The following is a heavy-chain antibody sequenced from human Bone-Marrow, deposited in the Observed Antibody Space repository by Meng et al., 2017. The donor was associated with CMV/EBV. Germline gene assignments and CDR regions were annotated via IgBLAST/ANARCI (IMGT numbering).Heavy chain of an antibody. CDR3: ARVYDFWSGYSATALGY. J-gene: IGHJ4*02. Sequence: SETLSLTCAVYGGSLSGYYWSRIRQPPGKGLEWIGEINHSGSTNYNPSLKSRVTISIDTSKNQFSLKLTSVTAADTAVYYCARVYDFWSGYSATALGYWGQGALVTVSS. CDR2: INHSGST. CDR1: GGSLSGYY. V-gene: IGHV4-34*01. D-gene: IGHD3-3*01.